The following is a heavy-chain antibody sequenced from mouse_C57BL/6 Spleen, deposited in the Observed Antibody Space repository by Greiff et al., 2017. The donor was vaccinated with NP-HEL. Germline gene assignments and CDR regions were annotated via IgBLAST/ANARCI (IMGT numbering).Heavy chain of an antibody. Sequence: QVQLQQPGAELVRPGSSVKLSCKASGYTFTSYWMDWVKQRPGQGLEWIGNIYPSDSATHYNQKFKDKATLTVDKSSSTAYMQLSSLTSEDSAVDYGAREGDYGSSLYFDYWGQGTTLTVSS. CDR1: GYTFTSYW. CDR2: IYPSDSAT. D-gene: IGHD1-1*01. J-gene: IGHJ2*01. V-gene: IGHV1-61*01. CDR3: AREGDYGSSLYFDY.